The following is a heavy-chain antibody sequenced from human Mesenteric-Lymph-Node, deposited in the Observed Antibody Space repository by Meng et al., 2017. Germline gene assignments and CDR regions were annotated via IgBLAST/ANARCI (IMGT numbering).Heavy chain of an antibody. J-gene: IGHJ4*02. V-gene: IGHV1-8*01. CDR3: ARSTMVRGGHLDY. D-gene: IGHD3-10*01. Sequence: ASVKVSCKASGYTFTSYDINWVRQATGQGLEWMGWMNPNRGNTGYAQKFQGRVTMTRNTSISTAYMELSSLRSEDTAVYYCARSTMVRGGHLDYWGQGTLVTVSS. CDR1: GYTFTSYD. CDR2: MNPNRGNT.